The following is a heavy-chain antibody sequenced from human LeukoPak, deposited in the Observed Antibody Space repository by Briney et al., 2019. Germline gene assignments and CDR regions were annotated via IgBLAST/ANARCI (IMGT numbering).Heavy chain of an antibody. D-gene: IGHD6-13*01. Sequence: SVKVSCKASGGTFSSYAISWVRQAPGQGLEWMGGIIPIFGTANYAQKFQGRVTITADKSTSTAYMELSSLRAEDTAVYYCARTSIAAAGAEYWFDPWGQGTLVTVSS. V-gene: IGHV1-69*06. CDR2: IIPIFGTA. CDR3: ARTSIAAAGAEYWFDP. CDR1: GGTFSSYA. J-gene: IGHJ5*02.